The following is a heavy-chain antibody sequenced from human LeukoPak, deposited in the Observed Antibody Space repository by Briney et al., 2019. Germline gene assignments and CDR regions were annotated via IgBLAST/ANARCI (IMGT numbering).Heavy chain of an antibody. D-gene: IGHD5-12*01. CDR1: GYTLSSYG. Sequence: ASVKVSCKASGYTLSSYGISWVRQAPGQGLEWMGWISAYNGNTNYAQKFQGRVTMTTDTSTNTAYMELRSLRSDDTAVYYCARELEARSGEEGLDYLDYWGQGALVTVSS. V-gene: IGHV1-18*01. J-gene: IGHJ4*02. CDR2: ISAYNGNT. CDR3: ARELEARSGEEGLDYLDY.